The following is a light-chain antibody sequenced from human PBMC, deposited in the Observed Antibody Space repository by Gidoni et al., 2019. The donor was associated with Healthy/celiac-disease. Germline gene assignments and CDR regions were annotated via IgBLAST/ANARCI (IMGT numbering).Light chain of an antibody. J-gene: IGKJ4*01. CDR1: QSVSSN. CDR3: QQYNNWAT. CDR2: GAS. Sequence: EIGMTQSPATLSVSPGERATLSCRASQSVSSNLAWYQQIPGQAPRLLIYGASTRDTGIPARFSGSGSVTEFTLTISSLQSEDFAVYYCQQYNNWATFGGGTKVEIK. V-gene: IGKV3-15*01.